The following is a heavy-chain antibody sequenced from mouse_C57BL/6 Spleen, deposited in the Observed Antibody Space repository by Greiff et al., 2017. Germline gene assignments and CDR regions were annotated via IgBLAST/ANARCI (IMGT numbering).Heavy chain of an antibody. CDR1: GFTFTDYY. Sequence: EVQLVESGGGLVQPGGSLSLSCAASGFTFTDYYMSWVRQPPGKALEWLGFIRNKANGYTTEYSASVKGRFTISRDNSQSILYLQMNALRAEDSATYYCARSSVRRAMDYWGQGTSVTVSS. V-gene: IGHV7-3*01. CDR3: ARSSVRRAMDY. CDR2: IRNKANGYTT. D-gene: IGHD2-14*01. J-gene: IGHJ4*01.